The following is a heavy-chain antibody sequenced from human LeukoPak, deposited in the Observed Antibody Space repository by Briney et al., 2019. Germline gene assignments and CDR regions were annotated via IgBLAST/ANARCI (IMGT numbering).Heavy chain of an antibody. CDR3: ARTGSYYYYYMDV. CDR2: INHSGST. D-gene: IGHD3-10*01. V-gene: IGHV4-34*01. J-gene: IGHJ6*03. CDR1: GGSFSGYY. Sequence: SVTLSLTCAVYGGSFSGYYWSWIRQPPGKGLEWIGEINHSGSTNYNPSLKSRVTISVDTSKNQFSLKLSSVTAADTAVYYCARTGSYYYYYMDVWGKGTTVTVSS.